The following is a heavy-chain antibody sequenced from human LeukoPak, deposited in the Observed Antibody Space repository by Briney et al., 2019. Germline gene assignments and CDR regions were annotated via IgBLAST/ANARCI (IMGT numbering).Heavy chain of an antibody. V-gene: IGHV4-59*08. CDR1: GGSINSYY. D-gene: IGHD2-15*01. Sequence: PSETLSLTCTVSGGSINSYYWSWILQPPGKGLEWIGYIYYSGSTNYNPSLKSRVTISVDTSNNKFSLKLTSLTAADTAVYYCVRHLSAGRPAFDIWGQGTMVTVSS. CDR3: VRHLSAGRPAFDI. CDR2: IYYSGST. J-gene: IGHJ3*02.